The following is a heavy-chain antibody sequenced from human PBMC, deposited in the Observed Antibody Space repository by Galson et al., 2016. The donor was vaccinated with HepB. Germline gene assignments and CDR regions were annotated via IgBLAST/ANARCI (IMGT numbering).Heavy chain of an antibody. CDR3: ARIPDS. CDR1: GFSFNNYA. V-gene: IGHV3-23*01. CDR2: IRGSGGGA. D-gene: IGHD2-21*01. J-gene: IGHJ4*02. Sequence: SLRLSCAASGFSFNNYAMGWVRQTPGKGLEWVSDIRGSGGGATYADSVMGRFTISRDNSKNTVYLQMNSLAAEDTAVYYCARIPDSWGQGTLVIVSS.